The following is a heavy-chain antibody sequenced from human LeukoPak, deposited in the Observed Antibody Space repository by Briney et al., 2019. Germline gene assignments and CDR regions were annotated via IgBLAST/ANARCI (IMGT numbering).Heavy chain of an antibody. CDR1: GYSISSGYY. CDR3: AKGGNSEYSSSSY. CDR2: IYHSGST. J-gene: IGHJ4*02. Sequence: SETLSLTCAVSGYSISSGYYWGWIRQPPGKGLEWIGSIYHSGSTYYNPSLKSRVTISVDTSKNQFSLKLNSVTAADTAVYYCAKGGNSEYSSSSYWGQGTLVTVSS. V-gene: IGHV4-38-2*01. D-gene: IGHD6-6*01.